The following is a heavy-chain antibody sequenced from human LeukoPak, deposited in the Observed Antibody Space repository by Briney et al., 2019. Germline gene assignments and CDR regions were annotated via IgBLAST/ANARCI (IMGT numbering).Heavy chain of an antibody. CDR3: ARRLISSNASFDY. D-gene: IGHD2-2*01. Sequence: PSETLSLTCTVSGGSISGYYWSWIRQPPGKGLEWVGYIYYSGSTNYNPSLKSRVTISVDTSKNQFSLKLSSVTAADTAVYYCARRLISSNASFDYWGQGTLVTVSS. J-gene: IGHJ4*02. V-gene: IGHV4-59*08. CDR2: IYYSGST. CDR1: GGSISGYY.